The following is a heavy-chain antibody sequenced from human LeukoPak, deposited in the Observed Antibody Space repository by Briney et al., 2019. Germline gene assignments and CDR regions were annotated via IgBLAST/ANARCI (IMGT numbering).Heavy chain of an antibody. Sequence: ASVSVSFEASGYTFTIYYMHGVRQAPGQGGEGMGIINPSGGSTSYTQKFQGRGTMTRDTATSTVYMELSSLRSEDTAVYYCARVYYGSGRGRTFDYWGQGTLVTVSS. D-gene: IGHD3-10*01. CDR1: GYTFTIYY. V-gene: IGHV1-46*01. J-gene: IGHJ4*02. CDR2: INPSGGST. CDR3: ARVYYGSGRGRTFDY.